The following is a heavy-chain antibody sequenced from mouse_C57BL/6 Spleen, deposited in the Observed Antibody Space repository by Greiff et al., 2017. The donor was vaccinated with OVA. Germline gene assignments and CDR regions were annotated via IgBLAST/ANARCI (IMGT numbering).Heavy chain of an antibody. D-gene: IGHD3-3*01. J-gene: IGHJ4*01. CDR3: ARRYCKPKIGLAMDY. Sequence: VQLQQSGPELVKPGASVKISCKASGYTFTDYYMNWVKQSHGKSLEWIGDINPNSGGTSYNQKFKGRATFTVDKSSSTAYMELRSLTSEDSAAYDCARRYCKPKIGLAMDYWGQGTPVTVSA. CDR1: GYTFTDYY. CDR2: INPNSGGT. V-gene: IGHV1-26*01.